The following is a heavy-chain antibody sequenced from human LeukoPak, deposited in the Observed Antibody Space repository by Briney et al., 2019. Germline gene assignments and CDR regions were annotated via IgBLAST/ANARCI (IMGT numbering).Heavy chain of an antibody. D-gene: IGHD5-18*01. J-gene: IGHJ6*03. CDR3: ARDSGYRLYYYYMDV. Sequence: GRSLRLSCAASGFTFSSYGMHWVRQAPGKGLEWVAFIRYDGSNKYYADSVKGRFTISRDNAKNSLYLQMNSLRAEDTAVYYCARDSGYRLYYYYMDVWGKGTTVTVSS. V-gene: IGHV3-33*01. CDR2: IRYDGSNK. CDR1: GFTFSSYG.